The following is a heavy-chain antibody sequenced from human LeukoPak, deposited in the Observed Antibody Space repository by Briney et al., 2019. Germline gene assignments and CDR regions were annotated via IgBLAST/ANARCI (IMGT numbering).Heavy chain of an antibody. V-gene: IGHV4-59*01. CDR1: GGSISSYY. J-gene: IGHJ4*02. D-gene: IGHD6-13*01. CDR3: ARGGSSWYSLFDY. Sequence: PSQTLSLTCSVSGGSISSYYWSWIRQPPGKGLEWIGYIYYSGSTNYNPSLKSRVTISVDTSKNQFSLKLSSVTAADTAVYYCARGGSSWYSLFDYWGQGTLVTVSS. CDR2: IYYSGST.